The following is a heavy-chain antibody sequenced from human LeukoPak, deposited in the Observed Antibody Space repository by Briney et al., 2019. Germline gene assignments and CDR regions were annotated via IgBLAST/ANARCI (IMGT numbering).Heavy chain of an antibody. Sequence: SETLSLTCTVSGGSISSGSYYWSWIRQPAGKGLEWIGRIYTSGSTNYNPSLKSRVTISVDTSKNQFSLKLSSVTAADTAMYYCARESEYCSSTSCSGFMDVWGKGTTVTVSS. CDR1: GGSISSGSYY. D-gene: IGHD2-2*01. CDR2: IYTSGST. V-gene: IGHV4-61*02. J-gene: IGHJ6*04. CDR3: ARESEYCSSTSCSGFMDV.